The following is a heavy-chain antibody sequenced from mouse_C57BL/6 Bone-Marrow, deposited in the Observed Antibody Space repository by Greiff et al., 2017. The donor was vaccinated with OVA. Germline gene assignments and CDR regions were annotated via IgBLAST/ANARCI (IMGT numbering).Heavy chain of an antibody. J-gene: IGHJ1*03. Sequence: VQLQQSGAELMKPGASVKLSCKATGYTFTGYWIEWVKQRPGHGLEWIGEILPGSGSTNYNEKFKGKATFTADTSSNTAYMQLSSLTTEDSAIYYCARRRAPYYYGSSYDWYFDVWGTGTTVTVSS. CDR1: GYTFTGYW. V-gene: IGHV1-9*01. CDR3: ARRRAPYYYGSSYDWYFDV. CDR2: ILPGSGST. D-gene: IGHD1-1*01.